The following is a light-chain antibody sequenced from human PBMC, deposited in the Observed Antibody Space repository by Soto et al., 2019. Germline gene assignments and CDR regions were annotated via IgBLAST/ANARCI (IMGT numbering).Light chain of an antibody. J-gene: IGKJ4*01. CDR2: GAS. CDR3: QQRANWPLT. CDR1: QNVFNN. V-gene: IGKV3-15*01. Sequence: EIVVTQSPVTLSVSPGETATLSCRASQNVFNNLAWYQVKPGQAPRLLIYGASTRATGIPVRFSGSGSGTDFTLTIHSLQSEDFAVYYCQQRANWPLTFGGGTKVEIK.